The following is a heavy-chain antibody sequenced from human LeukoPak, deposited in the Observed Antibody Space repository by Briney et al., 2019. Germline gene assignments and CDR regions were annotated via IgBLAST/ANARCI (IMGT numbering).Heavy chain of an antibody. CDR2: ISSSGSTI. Sequence: GSLRLSCAASGFTFSDYYMSWIRQAPGKGLEWVSYISSSGSTIYYADSVKGRFIISRDISKNTLYLQMNSLRAEDSALYYCARGGRGSAAVVAPRSFDIWGQGTMVTVSS. V-gene: IGHV3-11*01. D-gene: IGHD3-22*01. CDR3: ARGGRGSAAVVAPRSFDI. CDR1: GFTFSDYY. J-gene: IGHJ3*02.